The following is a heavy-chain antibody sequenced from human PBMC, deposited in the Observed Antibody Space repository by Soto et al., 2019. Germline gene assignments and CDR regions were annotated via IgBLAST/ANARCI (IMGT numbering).Heavy chain of an antibody. Sequence: HPGGSLRLSCAASGFTFSNYGMHWVRQAPGKGLEWVAIIWHDGNNKYYADSVRGRFIISRDNSKNRLYLQMNSLRAEDTAVYYCASDLVGASDSYGLGVWGQGTPVTVSS. CDR3: ASDLVGASDSYGLGV. J-gene: IGHJ6*02. V-gene: IGHV3-33*01. D-gene: IGHD1-26*01. CDR1: GFTFSNYG. CDR2: IWHDGNNK.